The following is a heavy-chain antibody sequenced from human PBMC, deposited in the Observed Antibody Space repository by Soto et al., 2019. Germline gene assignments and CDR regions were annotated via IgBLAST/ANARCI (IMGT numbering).Heavy chain of an antibody. V-gene: IGHV3-23*01. Sequence: PWWSMRLSCAASGFTFTSHAMHWVRQTPGKGLECVSGISGNGGFTYYADSVKGRFIISRDNSKDTVDLQMNSLRADDTAVYYCVRETKEAVDDWGQWTVVPVS. J-gene: IGHJ3*01. CDR2: ISGNGGFT. CDR1: GFTFTSHA. CDR3: VRETKEAVDD.